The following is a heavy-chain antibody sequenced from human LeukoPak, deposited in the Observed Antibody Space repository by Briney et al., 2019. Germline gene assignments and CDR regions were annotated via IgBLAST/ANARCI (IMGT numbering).Heavy chain of an antibody. V-gene: IGHV3-23*01. CDR1: VFTFSSYA. CDR2: ISGIDGNT. Sequence: QTGGSLRLSCAASVFTFSSYAMSWVRQAPGKGLEGGSVISGIDGNTYYAGSVKGRFTLSRDNSNNTLYLQMNSLRAEDTAVYYCARHSRGRWYVFDYWGQGTLVTVSS. D-gene: IGHD6-13*01. J-gene: IGHJ4*02. CDR3: ARHSRGRWYVFDY.